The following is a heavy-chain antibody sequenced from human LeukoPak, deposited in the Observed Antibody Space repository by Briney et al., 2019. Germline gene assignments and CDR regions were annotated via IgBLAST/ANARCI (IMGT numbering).Heavy chain of an antibody. D-gene: IGHD3-10*01. Sequence: ASVKVSCKASGYTFTSYDINWVRQATGQGLEWMGWMNPNSGNTGYAQKFQGRATMTRNTSISTAYMELRSLKYEDTAVYHCARIIGFGEEWYDYWGQGTLVTVSS. V-gene: IGHV1-8*01. CDR3: ARIIGFGEEWYDY. CDR1: GYTFTSYD. CDR2: MNPNSGNT. J-gene: IGHJ4*02.